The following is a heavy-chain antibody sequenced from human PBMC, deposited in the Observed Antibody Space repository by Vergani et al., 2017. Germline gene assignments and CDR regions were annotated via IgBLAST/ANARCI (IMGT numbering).Heavy chain of an antibody. J-gene: IGHJ6*03. D-gene: IGHD2-2*02. CDR3: AKDQWAAAIPSNAAMDV. Sequence: VQLVESGGGVVQPGGSLRLSCAASGFTFSSYGMHWVRQAPGKVLEWVSAISGSGCSTYYADSVKGRFTISRDNSKNTLYLQMNSLRAEDTAVYYCAKDQWAAAIPSNAAMDVWGKGTTVTVSS. CDR2: ISGSGCST. CDR1: GFTFSSYG. V-gene: IGHV3-23*04.